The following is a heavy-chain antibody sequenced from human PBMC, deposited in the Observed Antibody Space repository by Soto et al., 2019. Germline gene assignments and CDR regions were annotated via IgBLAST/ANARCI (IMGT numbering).Heavy chain of an antibody. J-gene: IGHJ6*02. CDR3: VRDVFYRSSVAYYYGMDV. V-gene: IGHV1-18*01. Sequence: ASVKVSCKASGYTFTNYGISWVRQAPGQGLEWMGWISAYNGNTNYAQKLQGRVSMTTDTSTCTAHMELRSLRSDDTAVYFCVRDVFYRSSVAYYYGMDVWAKGPRSPSP. D-gene: IGHD6-6*01. CDR2: ISAYNGNT. CDR1: GYTFTNYG.